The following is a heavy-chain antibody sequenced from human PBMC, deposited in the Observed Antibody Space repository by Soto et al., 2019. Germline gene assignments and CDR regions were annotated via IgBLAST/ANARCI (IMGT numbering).Heavy chain of an antibody. Sequence: GGSLRLSCAASGFTFSSYGMHWVRQAPGKGLEWVAVISYDGSNKYYADSVKGRFTISRDNSKNTLYLQMNSLRAEDTAVYYREKGGKCNYLRWLDPRGQGTLVTVSS. CDR2: ISYDGSNK. V-gene: IGHV3-30*18. J-gene: IGHJ5*02. CDR1: GFTFSSYG. D-gene: IGHD1-7*01. CDR3: EKGGKCNYLRWLDP.